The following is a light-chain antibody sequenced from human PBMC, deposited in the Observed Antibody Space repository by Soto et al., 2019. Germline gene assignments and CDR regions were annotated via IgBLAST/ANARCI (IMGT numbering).Light chain of an antibody. V-gene: IGKV1D-12*01. CDR1: QPINNW. CDR3: QQANTFPHT. Sequence: DIQMTQSPSSVSASVGDTVIITCRASQPINNWLAWYQQKPGKAPNLLIHGASNLQGGVPSRFSGSGSGTDFTLTITSLHPEDFATYFCQQANTFPHTFGQGTKLEIK. CDR2: GAS. J-gene: IGKJ2*01.